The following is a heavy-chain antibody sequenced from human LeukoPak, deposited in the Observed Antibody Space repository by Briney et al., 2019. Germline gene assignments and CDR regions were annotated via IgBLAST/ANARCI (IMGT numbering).Heavy chain of an antibody. J-gene: IGHJ4*02. V-gene: IGHV1-69*06. CDR2: IIPIFGTA. CDR1: GGTFSSYA. D-gene: IGHD3-22*01. CDR3: ARESDYYDSNDY. Sequence: ASVKVSCKASGGTFSSYAISWVRQAPGQGLEWMGGIIPIFGTANYAQKFQGRVTITADKSTSTAYMELSSLRAEDTAVYYCARESDYYDSNDYWGQGTLVTVSS.